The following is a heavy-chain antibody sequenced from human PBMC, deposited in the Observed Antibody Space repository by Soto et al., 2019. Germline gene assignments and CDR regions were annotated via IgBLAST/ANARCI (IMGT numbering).Heavy chain of an antibody. V-gene: IGHV3-7*05. J-gene: IGHJ6*02. CDR3: ARIMAAAGHLLNSYGMDV. CDR2: IKQDGSEK. D-gene: IGHD6-13*01. CDR1: GFTFSSYW. Sequence: PGGSLRLSCAASGFTFSSYWMSWVRQAPGKGLEWVANIKQDGSEKYYVDSVKGRFTISRDNAKNSLYLQMNSLRAEDTAVYYCARIMAAAGHLLNSYGMDVWGQGTTVTVSS.